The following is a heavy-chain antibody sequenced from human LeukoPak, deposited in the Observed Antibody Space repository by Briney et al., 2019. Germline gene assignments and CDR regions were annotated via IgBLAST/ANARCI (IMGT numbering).Heavy chain of an antibody. CDR2: IYHSGST. CDR1: GGSISSGGYY. V-gene: IGHV4-30-2*01. CDR3: ARGPNGIVGAGGI. D-gene: IGHD1-26*01. J-gene: IGHJ3*02. Sequence: SETLSLTCTVSGGSISSGGYYWSWIRQPPGKGLEWIGYIYHSGSTYYNPSLKSRVTISVDRSKNQFSLKLSSVTAADTAVYYCARGPNGIVGAGGIWGQGTMVTVSS.